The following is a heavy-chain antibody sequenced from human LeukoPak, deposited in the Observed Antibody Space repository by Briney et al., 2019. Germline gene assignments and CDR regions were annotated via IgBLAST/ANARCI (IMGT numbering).Heavy chain of an antibody. CDR2: INPNSGGT. D-gene: IGHD3-9*01. CDR3: ARGHRSYDILWGPNWFDP. V-gene: IGHV1-2*02. CDR1: GYTFTGYY. J-gene: IGHJ5*02. Sequence: ASVKVSCKASGYTFTGYYMHWVRQAPGQGLEWMGWINPNSGGTNYAQRFQGRVTMTRDTSISTAYMELSRLRSDDTAVYYCARGHRSYDILWGPNWFDPWGQGTLVTVSS.